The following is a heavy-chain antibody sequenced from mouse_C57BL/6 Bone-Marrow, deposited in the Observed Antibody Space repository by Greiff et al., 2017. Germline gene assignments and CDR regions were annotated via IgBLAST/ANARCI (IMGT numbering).Heavy chain of an antibody. CDR1: GYTFTSYG. CDR2: IYPRSGNT. D-gene: IGHD1-1*01. J-gene: IGHJ1*03. V-gene: IGHV1-81*01. Sequence: QVQLQQSGAELARPGASVKLSCKASGYTFTSYGISWVKQRTGQGLEWIGEIYPRSGNTYYNEKFKGKATLTAEKSSSTAYMELRSLTSKDSAVYFCAFITTVVGNYWYFDVWGTGTTVTVSS. CDR3: AFITTVVGNYWYFDV.